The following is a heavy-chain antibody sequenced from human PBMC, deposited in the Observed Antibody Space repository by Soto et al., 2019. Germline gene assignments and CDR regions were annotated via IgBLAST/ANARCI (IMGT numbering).Heavy chain of an antibody. CDR2: LYVGGNT. Sequence: PGGSLRLSCETSGFTIRSNYMSWIRQAPGKGLEWVSVLYVGGNTYYADSVKGRFTMSRDNSRDTLYLQMNSLRAEDTAVYYCARDDGYYFDYWGQGTLVTVSS. CDR3: ARDDGYYFDY. V-gene: IGHV3-53*01. CDR1: GFTIRSNY. J-gene: IGHJ4*02.